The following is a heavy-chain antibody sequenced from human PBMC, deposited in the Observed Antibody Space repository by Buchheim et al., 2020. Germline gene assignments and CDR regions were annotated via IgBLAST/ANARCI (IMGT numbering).Heavy chain of an antibody. Sequence: QVQLQVSGPGLVRPSQTLSLTCNVSGGSVSSGSFYSTWIRQPAGKGLEWIGHMYSGSASYDPSLRGRVTISADSSKNQLSLKLTSVTAADTAVYYCATSGWGNDYWGQGTL. D-gene: IGHD2-8*02. CDR3: ATSGWGNDY. CDR1: GGSVSSGSFY. CDR2: MYSGSA. V-gene: IGHV4-61*02. J-gene: IGHJ4*02.